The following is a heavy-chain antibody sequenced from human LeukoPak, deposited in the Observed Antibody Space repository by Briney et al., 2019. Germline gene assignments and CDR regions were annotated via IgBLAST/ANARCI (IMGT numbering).Heavy chain of an antibody. J-gene: IGHJ3*01. V-gene: IGHV3-7*01. CDR2: IRQDGSEK. CDR1: GFIIGSYW. D-gene: IGHD2/OR15-2a*01. CDR3: ARAGYYGDDAFDL. Sequence: GRSLRLSCVASGFIIGSYWMSWVRQAPGKGLEWVANIRQDGSEKYYVDSVKGRLTISRDNAKNSLYLQMNNLTAADTAIYYCARAGYYGDDAFDLWGQGTRVTVSS.